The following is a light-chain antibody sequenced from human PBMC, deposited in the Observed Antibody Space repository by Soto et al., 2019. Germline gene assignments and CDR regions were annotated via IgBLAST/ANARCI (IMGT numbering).Light chain of an antibody. J-gene: IGKJ4*01. V-gene: IGKV3-15*01. CDR3: QQYNFWPPLT. CDR2: DAS. CDR1: QSVNSN. Sequence: EIVMTQSPATLYVSPGERATLSCRASQSVNSNLAWYRQKPGQAPRLLISDASTRATGVPARFSGSGSGTEFTLPISSLQSEDSGIYYCQQYNFWPPLTFGGGTKVEIK.